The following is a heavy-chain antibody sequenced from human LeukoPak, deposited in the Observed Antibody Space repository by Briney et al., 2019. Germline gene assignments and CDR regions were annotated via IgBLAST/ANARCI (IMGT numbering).Heavy chain of an antibody. Sequence: SETLSLTCTVSGGSISSGSYYWGWIRQPAGKGLEWLGRIYTSGSTNYNPSLKSRVTISVDTSKNQFSLKLSSVTAADTAVYYCARDSGWNYLPGDYYMDVWGKGTTVTVSS. J-gene: IGHJ6*03. D-gene: IGHD1-7*01. CDR1: GGSISSGSYY. V-gene: IGHV4-61*02. CDR2: IYTSGST. CDR3: ARDSGWNYLPGDYYMDV.